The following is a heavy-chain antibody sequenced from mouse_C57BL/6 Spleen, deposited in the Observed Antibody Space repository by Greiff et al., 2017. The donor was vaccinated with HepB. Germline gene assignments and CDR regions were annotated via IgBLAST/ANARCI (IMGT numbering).Heavy chain of an antibody. D-gene: IGHD3-2*02. Sequence: VKLQQPGAELVKPGASVKLSCKASGYTFTSYWMHWVKQRPGQGLEWIGMIHPNSGSTNYNEKFKSKATLTVDKSSSTAYMQLSSLTSEDSAVYYCARDSSGSYYAMDYWGQGTSVTVSS. CDR3: ARDSSGSYYAMDY. V-gene: IGHV1-64*01. CDR2: IHPNSGST. CDR1: GYTFTSYW. J-gene: IGHJ4*01.